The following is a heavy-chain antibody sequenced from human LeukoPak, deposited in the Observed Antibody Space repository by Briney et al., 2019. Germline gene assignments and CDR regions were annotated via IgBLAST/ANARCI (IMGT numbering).Heavy chain of an antibody. V-gene: IGHV1-18*01. CDR3: ATENFGLGSPFDP. Sequence: GASVKVSCKASGYTFTSYGFSWVRQAPGQGLEWMGWISAYNGNTNYAQKFQGRVTMTEDTSTDTTYMELSSLTSEDTAMYYCATENFGLGSPFDPWGQGTLVTVSS. CDR2: ISAYNGNT. J-gene: IGHJ5*02. CDR1: GYTFTSYG. D-gene: IGHD3-16*01.